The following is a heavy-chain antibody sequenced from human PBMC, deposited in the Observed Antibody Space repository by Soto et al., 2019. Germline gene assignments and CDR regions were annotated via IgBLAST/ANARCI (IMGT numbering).Heavy chain of an antibody. Sequence: QVQLVESGGGVVQPGRSLRLSCAASGFTFSSYGMHWVRQAPGKGLEWVAVISYDGSNKYYADSVKGRFTISRDNSKNTLYLQMNSLRGEDTAVYYCAKDEGGYDYFDYRCQGTLVTVSS. CDR2: ISYDGSNK. CDR3: AKDEGGYDYFDY. V-gene: IGHV3-30*18. CDR1: GFTFSSYG. D-gene: IGHD5-12*01. J-gene: IGHJ4*02.